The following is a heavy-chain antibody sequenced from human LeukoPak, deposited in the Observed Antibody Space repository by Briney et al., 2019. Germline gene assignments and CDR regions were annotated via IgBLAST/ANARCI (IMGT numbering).Heavy chain of an antibody. CDR1: GFTFSSYA. CDR3: ATNAGPGPDDAFGI. V-gene: IGHV3-23*01. Sequence: GGSLRLSCAASGFTFSSYAMSWVRQAPGKGLDWVSTISGSGGSTYYADSVKGRFTISRDNSKNTLYLQMNSLGAEDTAVYYCATNAGPGPDDAFGIWGQGTMVTVSS. CDR2: ISGSGGST. J-gene: IGHJ3*02.